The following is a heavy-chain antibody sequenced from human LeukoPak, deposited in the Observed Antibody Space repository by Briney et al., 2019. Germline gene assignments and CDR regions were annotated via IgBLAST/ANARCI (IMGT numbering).Heavy chain of an antibody. D-gene: IGHD2-15*01. CDR1: GFTFSNYA. Sequence: GGSLRLSCSASGFTFSNYAMHWVRQAPGKGLEYISAISTNGGGTYYADSVKGRFTISRDNSKNTLYLQMSSLRAEDTAVYYCVKVNRYCSGGSCYSAYYYGMDVWGQGTTVTVFS. J-gene: IGHJ6*02. CDR3: VKVNRYCSGGSCYSAYYYGMDV. CDR2: ISTNGGGT. V-gene: IGHV3-64D*09.